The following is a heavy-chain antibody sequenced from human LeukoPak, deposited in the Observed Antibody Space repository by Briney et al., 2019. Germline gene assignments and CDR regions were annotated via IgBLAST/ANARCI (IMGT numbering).Heavy chain of an antibody. V-gene: IGHV4-39*01. J-gene: IGHJ3*02. Sequence: HSETLSLTCTVSGGSISSSSYYWGWIRQPPGKGLEWIGSIYYSGSTYYNPSLKSRVTISVDTSKNQFSLKLSSVTAADTAVYYCARRHDFWSGYIFPQDNHNDAFDIWGQGTMVTVSS. D-gene: IGHD3-3*01. CDR2: IYYSGST. CDR1: GGSISSSSYY. CDR3: ARRHDFWSGYIFPQDNHNDAFDI.